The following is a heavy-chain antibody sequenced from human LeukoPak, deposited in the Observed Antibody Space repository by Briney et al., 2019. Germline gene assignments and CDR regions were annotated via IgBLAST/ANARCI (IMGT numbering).Heavy chain of an antibody. J-gene: IGHJ4*02. D-gene: IGHD4-17*01. Sequence: GGSLRLSCAASGXXFSNAWMSWVRQAPGKGLEWVGRIKSKTDGGTTDYAAPVKGRFTISRDDSKDTLYLQMNSLKTEDTAVYYCTTDLAVTRNYWGQGTLVTVSS. CDR1: GXXFSNAW. V-gene: IGHV3-15*01. CDR2: IKSKTDGGTT. CDR3: TTDLAVTRNY.